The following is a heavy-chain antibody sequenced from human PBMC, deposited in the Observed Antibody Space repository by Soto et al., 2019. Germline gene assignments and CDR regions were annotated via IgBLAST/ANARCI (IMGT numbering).Heavy chain of an antibody. J-gene: IGHJ4*02. CDR3: ARGIAVAGTISDC. CDR2: IYYSGST. Sequence: QVQLQESGPGLVKPSETLSLTCTVSGGSISSYYWSWFRQPPGKGLEWIGYIYYSGSTNYNPSLKSRVTIPVDASKNQFSLKLCSVTAEDTAVYYCARGIAVAGTISDCWGQGTLVTVSS. D-gene: IGHD6-19*01. CDR1: GGSISSYY. V-gene: IGHV4-59*08.